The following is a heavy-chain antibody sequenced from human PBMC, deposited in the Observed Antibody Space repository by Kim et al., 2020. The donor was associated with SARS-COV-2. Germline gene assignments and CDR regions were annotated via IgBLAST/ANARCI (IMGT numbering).Heavy chain of an antibody. Sequence: GGSLRLSCAASGFTFSKYWMHWVRQVPGKGLVWVSHINSDGGSTSYAGVVKGRFTISRDNTKNTLYLQMNNVRVEEAGVYYCSRAKVGTAPLGMDVWGQGTTVTVSS. CDR1: GFTFSKYW. D-gene: IGHD2-21*02. CDR3: SRAKVGTAPLGMDV. J-gene: IGHJ6*02. CDR2: INSDGGST. V-gene: IGHV3-74*01.